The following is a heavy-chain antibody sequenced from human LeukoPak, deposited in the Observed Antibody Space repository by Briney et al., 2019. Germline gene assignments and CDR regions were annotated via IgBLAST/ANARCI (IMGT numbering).Heavy chain of an antibody. Sequence: SETLSLTCTVSGASFSSASYWTWIRQPPGKGVEWIAHIYNGVNTNYNPSLKSRVTISVDTSKNQFSLRLNSVTAADTAEYYCARSRAFNSGAFDPWGQGSLVTVSS. D-gene: IGHD1-26*01. J-gene: IGHJ5*02. CDR3: ARSRAFNSGAFDP. V-gene: IGHV4-61*01. CDR1: GASFSSASY. CDR2: IYNGVNT.